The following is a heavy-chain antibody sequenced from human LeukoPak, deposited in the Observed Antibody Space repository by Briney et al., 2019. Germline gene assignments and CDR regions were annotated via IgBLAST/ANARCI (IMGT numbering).Heavy chain of an antibody. J-gene: IGHJ5*02. Sequence: SVKVSCKASGGTFSSYAISWVRQAPGQGLEWMGGIIPIFGTANCAQKFQGRVTITTDESTSTAYMELSSLRSEDTAVYYCARALAAVAGGRNWFDPWGQGTLVTVSS. CDR3: ARALAAVAGGRNWFDP. V-gene: IGHV1-69*05. CDR2: IIPIFGTA. CDR1: GGTFSSYA. D-gene: IGHD6-19*01.